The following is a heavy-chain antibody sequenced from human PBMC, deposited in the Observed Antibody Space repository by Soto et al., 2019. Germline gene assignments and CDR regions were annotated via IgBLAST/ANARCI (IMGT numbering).Heavy chain of an antibody. CDR2: IYYSGST. CDR3: ARRGSYYDGYFDY. J-gene: IGHJ4*02. V-gene: IGHV4-59*01. Sequence: QVQLQESGQGLVKPSETLSLTCTVSGGSISSYYWSWIRQPPGQGLEWIGYIYYSGSTNYNPSLKSRVTISVDTSKNQFSLKLSSVTAADTAVYYCARRGSYYDGYFDYWGQGTLVTVSS. D-gene: IGHD1-26*01. CDR1: GGSISSYY.